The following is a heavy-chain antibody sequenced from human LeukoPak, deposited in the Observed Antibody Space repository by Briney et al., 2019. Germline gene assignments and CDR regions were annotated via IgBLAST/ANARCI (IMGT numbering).Heavy chain of an antibody. Sequence: ASVKVSCKASGYTLTDYYLHWVRQAPGQGLKWMGWINPNSGATHYAQGFQARVTMTRDTSIASSYMELTGLESDDTAVYYCARGRRILGGPENAGDFFDFWGQGSLVTVSS. CDR1: GYTLTDYY. CDR3: ARGRRILGGPENAGDFFDF. D-gene: IGHD3-16*01. V-gene: IGHV1-2*02. J-gene: IGHJ4*01. CDR2: INPNSGAT.